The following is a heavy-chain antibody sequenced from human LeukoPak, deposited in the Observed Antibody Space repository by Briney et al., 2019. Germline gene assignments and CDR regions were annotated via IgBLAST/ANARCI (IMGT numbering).Heavy chain of an antibody. CDR2: INHSGST. D-gene: IGHD3-10*01. Sequence: SETLSLTCAVYGGSFSGYYWSWIRQPPGKGLEWIGEINHSGSTNYNPSLKGRVTMSVDTSKNQFSLKLSSVTAADTAVYYCARGRYYYGSGSYFDPWGQGTLVTVSS. CDR3: ARGRYYYGSGSYFDP. V-gene: IGHV4-34*01. J-gene: IGHJ5*02. CDR1: GGSFSGYY.